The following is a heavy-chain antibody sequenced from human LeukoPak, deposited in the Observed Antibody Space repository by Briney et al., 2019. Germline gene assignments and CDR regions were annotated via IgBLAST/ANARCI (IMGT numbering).Heavy chain of an antibody. Sequence: PGRSLRLSCAASGFTFSDYAMHWVRQAPGKGLEWVAIISYDGNKRYYADSVKGRFTISRDNSKNTLYLQMNSLRAEDTAVYYCARDSYGMDVWGQGTTVTVSS. CDR1: GFTFSDYA. CDR2: ISYDGNKR. V-gene: IGHV3-30-3*01. CDR3: ARDSYGMDV. J-gene: IGHJ6*02.